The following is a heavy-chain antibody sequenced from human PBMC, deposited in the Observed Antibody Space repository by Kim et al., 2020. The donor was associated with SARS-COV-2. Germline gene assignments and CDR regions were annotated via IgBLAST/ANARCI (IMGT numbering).Heavy chain of an antibody. V-gene: IGHV4-59*08. Sequence: SETLSLTCTVSGAAISSYYWSWIRQPPGKGLEYIGYVHYSGSTNYNPSVNNRVTMSVDTSKNQFSLKVTSVTAADTAVYYCVRHYFEQLERRGGGYY. CDR2: VHYSGST. J-gene: IGHJ6*03. CDR1: GAAISSYY. D-gene: IGHD1-1*01. CDR3: VRHYFEQLERRGGGYY.